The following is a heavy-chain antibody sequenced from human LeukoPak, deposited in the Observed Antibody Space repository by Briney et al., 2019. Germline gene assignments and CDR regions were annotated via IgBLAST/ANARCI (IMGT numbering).Heavy chain of an antibody. Sequence: GGSLRLSCAASGFTFSSYAMHWVRQAPGKGLEWVAVISYDGSNKYYADSVKGRFTISRDNSKNTLYLQMNSLRAEDTAVYYCARPLAQAVAGGLFDYWGQGTLVTVSS. CDR1: GFTFSSYA. CDR2: ISYDGSNK. D-gene: IGHD6-19*01. CDR3: ARPLAQAVAGGLFDY. J-gene: IGHJ4*02. V-gene: IGHV3-30*04.